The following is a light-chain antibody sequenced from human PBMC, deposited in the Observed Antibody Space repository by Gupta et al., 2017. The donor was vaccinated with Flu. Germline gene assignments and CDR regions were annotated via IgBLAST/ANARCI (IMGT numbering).Light chain of an antibody. Sequence: SLSASVGDRVAITCQANEDISNYLNWYQQKPGKAPKLLIYEASTLETGVPSRFSGTGSGTEFTLTISSLHAEDTTTYYCQQCDDGPHISFGPGTKVDV. V-gene: IGKV1-33*01. CDR3: QQCDDGPHIS. J-gene: IGKJ3*01. CDR1: EDISNY. CDR2: EAS.